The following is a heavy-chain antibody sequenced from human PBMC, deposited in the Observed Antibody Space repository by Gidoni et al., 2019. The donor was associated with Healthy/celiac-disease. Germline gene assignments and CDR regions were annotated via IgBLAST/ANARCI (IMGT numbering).Heavy chain of an antibody. J-gene: IGHJ3*02. V-gene: IGHV3-23*04. CDR2: ISGSGGST. D-gene: IGHD2-15*01. CDR3: AKVLRYCSGGSCYGDAFDI. CDR1: GFTFSSYA. Sequence: EVQLVESGGGLVQPGGSLRLSCAASGFTFSSYAMSWVRQDPGKGLEWVSAISGSGGSTYYADSVKGRFTISRDNSKNTLYLQMNSLRAEDTAVYYCAKVLRYCSGGSCYGDAFDIWGQGTMVTVSS.